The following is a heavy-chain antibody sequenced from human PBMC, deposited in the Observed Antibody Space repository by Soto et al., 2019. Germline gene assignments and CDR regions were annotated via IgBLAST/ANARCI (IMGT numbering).Heavy chain of an antibody. CDR3: VTVLPHANSWFDY. V-gene: IGHV3-48*04. CDR2: ISSRSDTL. D-gene: IGHD2-2*01. Sequence: GGSLRLSCECSWFTFSAYAMNWVLQSPGKGLEWVSYISSRSDTLYYADSVKGRFTISRDNAKNSVYLQLNSLKSEDTGVYYCVTVLPHANSWFDYWGQGTPVTVSS. CDR1: WFTFSAYA. J-gene: IGHJ4*02.